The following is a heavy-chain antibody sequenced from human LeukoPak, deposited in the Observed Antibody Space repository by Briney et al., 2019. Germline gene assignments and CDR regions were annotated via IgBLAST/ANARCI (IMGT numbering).Heavy chain of an antibody. CDR2: ISSRGNYI. D-gene: IGHD1-20*01. Sequence: GGSLRVSCTASGFSFNSYIMNWVRQAPGKGLEWVASISSRGNYIYYADSVKGRFTISRDNAKNSLILQMNSLGADDTAVYFCARDPAGIPGFTGDYFDYWGQGILVTVSS. CDR1: GFSFNSYI. V-gene: IGHV3-21*01. CDR3: ARDPAGIPGFTGDYFDY. J-gene: IGHJ4*02.